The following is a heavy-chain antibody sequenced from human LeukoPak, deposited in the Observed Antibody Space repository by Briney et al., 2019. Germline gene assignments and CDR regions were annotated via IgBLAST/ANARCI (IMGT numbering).Heavy chain of an antibody. CDR2: ISPNGRSI. CDR1: GFTFSTYE. V-gene: IGHV3-48*03. Sequence: PGGSLRLSCAASGFTFSTYEMNWVRQAPGKGLEWVSYISPNGRSINYADSVKGRFTISRDNAKNSLYLQMNSLRAEDTAIYYSTREGDNSTPDYWGQGTLVTVSS. J-gene: IGHJ4*02. CDR3: TREGDNSTPDY. D-gene: IGHD2/OR15-2a*01.